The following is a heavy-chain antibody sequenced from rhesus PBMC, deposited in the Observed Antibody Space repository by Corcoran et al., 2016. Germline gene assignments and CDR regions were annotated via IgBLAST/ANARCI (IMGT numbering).Heavy chain of an antibody. CDR2: ISGSGGVT. D-gene: IGHD2-15*01. J-gene: IGHJ5-1*01. V-gene: IGHV4-57*01. Sequence: QLQLQESGPGLVKPSETLSLTCAVSGGSISSSNWWSWIRQPPGKGLEWIGRISGSGGVTSYNPSLKSRFTISTDPSKNQFSLKLRSVTAADTAVYYCARGCSSTYCSSSRFDVWGPGVLVTVSS. CDR1: GGSISSSNW. CDR3: ARGCSSTYCSSSRFDV.